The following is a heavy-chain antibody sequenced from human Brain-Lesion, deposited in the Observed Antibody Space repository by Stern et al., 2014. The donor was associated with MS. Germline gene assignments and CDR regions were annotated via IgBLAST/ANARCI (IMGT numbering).Heavy chain of an antibody. J-gene: IGHJ4*02. CDR3: ARDITGSSAYFAY. Sequence: VQLVESGGDLVQPGRSLRLSCAAFGFTFDDYAMHWVRQAPGKGLEWVAGISLNRGTIGYADSVKGRFSTSRDNAYSSLYLQMNSLRPEDTALYYCARDITGSSAYFAYWGQGTLVTVSS. D-gene: IGHD1-14*01. CDR2: ISLNRGTI. V-gene: IGHV3-9*01. CDR1: GFTFDDYA.